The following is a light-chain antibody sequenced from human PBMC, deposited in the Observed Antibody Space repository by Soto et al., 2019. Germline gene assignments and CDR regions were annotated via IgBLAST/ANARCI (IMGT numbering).Light chain of an antibody. J-gene: IGKJ3*01. V-gene: IGKV1-39*01. CDR2: GAS. Sequence: DIQRTQSPSSLSASVGDRVTITCRASQAISNCLKWYQQKSGKAPKVLIYGASRLQSGVPSRYSCSGVGTDFTLTISGLQPEDFATYYSQQSYSSPYTLGPGTKVDTK. CDR3: QQSYSSPYT. CDR1: QAISNC.